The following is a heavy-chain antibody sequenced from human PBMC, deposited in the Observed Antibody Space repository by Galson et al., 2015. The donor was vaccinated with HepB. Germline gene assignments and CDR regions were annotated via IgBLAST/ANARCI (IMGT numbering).Heavy chain of an antibody. CDR3: ATLGAFGNGYYDFLTGHWYFDL. D-gene: IGHD3-9*01. V-gene: IGHV3-53*01. Sequence: SLRLSCAASGFTVSSNYMSWVRQAPGKGLEWVSLIYSDGSTYYAESVKGRFTISRGNSKNTLYLQMNSLRAEDTALYYCATLGAFGNGYYDFLTGHWYFDLWGRGTLVTVSS. CDR2: IYSDGST. J-gene: IGHJ2*01. CDR1: GFTVSSNY.